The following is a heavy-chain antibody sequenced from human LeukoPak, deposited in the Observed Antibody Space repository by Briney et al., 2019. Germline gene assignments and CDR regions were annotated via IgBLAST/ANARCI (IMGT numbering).Heavy chain of an antibody. J-gene: IGHJ4*02. D-gene: IGHD3-22*01. V-gene: IGHV1-8*03. Sequence: ASVKVSCKASGYTFTNYDINWVRQATGQGLEWMGWMNPNSGNTGYAQKFQGRVTITRNTSISTAYMELSSLRCEDTAVYYCARSSSGYYDFDYWGQGTLVTVSS. CDR3: ARSSSGYYDFDY. CDR2: MNPNSGNT. CDR1: GYTFTNYD.